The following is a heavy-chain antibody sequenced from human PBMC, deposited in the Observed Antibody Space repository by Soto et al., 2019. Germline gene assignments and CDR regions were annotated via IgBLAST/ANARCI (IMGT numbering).Heavy chain of an antibody. CDR3: ARGDYGTGGYPFPYFDY. J-gene: IGHJ4*02. V-gene: IGHV1-2*02. D-gene: IGHD2-8*02. Sequence: HEHLVQAGAEVKMPGASLKVSCKASGYSFTGYYIHWVRQAPGQGLEWMGWINPDSGATNYAQNFQGRVTLTSDTSISTASMDLTSLTSDDTPVYYCARGDYGTGGYPFPYFDYWGQGTLVIVSS. CDR2: INPDSGAT. CDR1: GYSFTGYY.